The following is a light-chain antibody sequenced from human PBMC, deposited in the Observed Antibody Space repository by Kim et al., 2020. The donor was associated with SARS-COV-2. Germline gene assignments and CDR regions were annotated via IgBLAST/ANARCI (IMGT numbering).Light chain of an antibody. CDR1: KLGDKY. J-gene: IGLJ3*02. CDR2: QDS. Sequence: SYELTQPPSVSVSPGQTASITCSGDKLGDKYACWYQQKPGQSPVLVIYQDSKRPSGIPERFSGSNSGNTATLTISGTQAMDEADYYCQAWDSSTYWVFGGVTQLTVL. V-gene: IGLV3-1*01. CDR3: QAWDSSTYWV.